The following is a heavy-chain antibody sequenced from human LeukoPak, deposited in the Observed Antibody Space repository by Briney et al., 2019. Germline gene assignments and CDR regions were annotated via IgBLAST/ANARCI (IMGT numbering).Heavy chain of an antibody. Sequence: GASVKVSCKASGYTFTGYYMHWVRQAPGQGLEWMGWINPNSGGTNYAQKFQGRVTMTRDTSISTAYMELSSLRSEDTAVYYCASFFYSSSWYPFGDWGQGTLVTVSS. V-gene: IGHV1-2*02. CDR3: ASFFYSSSWYPFGD. J-gene: IGHJ4*02. CDR1: GYTFTGYY. D-gene: IGHD6-13*01. CDR2: INPNSGGT.